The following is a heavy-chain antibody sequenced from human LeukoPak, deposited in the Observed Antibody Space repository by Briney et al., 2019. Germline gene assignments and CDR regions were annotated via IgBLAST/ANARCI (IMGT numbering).Heavy chain of an antibody. CDR2: ILPIFGTA. CDR1: GGTFSSYA. CDR3: ARDSGGERIQLWYFDY. D-gene: IGHD5-18*01. J-gene: IGHJ4*02. V-gene: IGHV1-69*05. Sequence: ASVKVSCKASGGTFSSYAISWVRQAPGQGLEWMGRILPIFGTANYAQKFQGRVTITTDESTGTAYMELSSLRSEDTAVYYCARDSGGERIQLWYFDYWGQGTLVTVSS.